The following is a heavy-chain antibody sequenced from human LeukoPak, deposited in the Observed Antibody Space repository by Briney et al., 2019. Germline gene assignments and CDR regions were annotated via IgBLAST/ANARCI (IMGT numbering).Heavy chain of an antibody. CDR2: ISGSGGST. Sequence: GGSLRLSCAASGFTFSSYAMSWVRQAPGKGLEWVSAISGSGGSTYYADSVKGRFTISRDNAKNSLYLQMNSLRAEDTAVYYCARVPMHYDSSGYYSDYWGQGTLVTVSS. CDR1: GFTFSSYA. D-gene: IGHD3-22*01. CDR3: ARVPMHYDSSGYYSDY. V-gene: IGHV3-23*01. J-gene: IGHJ4*02.